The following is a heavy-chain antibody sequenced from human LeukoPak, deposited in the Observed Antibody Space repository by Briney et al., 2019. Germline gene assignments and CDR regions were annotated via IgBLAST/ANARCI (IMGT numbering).Heavy chain of an antibody. V-gene: IGHV3-23*01. D-gene: IGHD3-10*01. Sequence: GSLRLSCAASGFTFSNYAMSWVRQAPGKGLEWVSTISNSGGSTFYADSVKGRFTISRDYSKNTLYLQMNSLRAEDTAVYYCAKRGGNFDSGNYDYWGQGTLVTVSS. CDR2: ISNSGGST. CDR1: GFTFSNYA. CDR3: AKRGGNFDSGNYDY. J-gene: IGHJ4*02.